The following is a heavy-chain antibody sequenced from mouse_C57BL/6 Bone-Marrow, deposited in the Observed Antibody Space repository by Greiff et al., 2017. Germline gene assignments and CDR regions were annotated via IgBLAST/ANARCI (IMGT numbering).Heavy chain of an antibody. V-gene: IGHV1-82*01. CDR2: IYPGDGDT. Sequence: VQVVESGPELVKPGASVKISCKASGYAFSSSWMNWVKQRPGKGLEWIGRIYPGDGDTNYNGKFKGKATLTADKSSSTAYMQLSSLTSEDSAVYFCARRCSNYDDYAMDYWGQGTAVTVSS. D-gene: IGHD2-5*01. CDR3: ARRCSNYDDYAMDY. CDR1: GYAFSSSW. J-gene: IGHJ4*01.